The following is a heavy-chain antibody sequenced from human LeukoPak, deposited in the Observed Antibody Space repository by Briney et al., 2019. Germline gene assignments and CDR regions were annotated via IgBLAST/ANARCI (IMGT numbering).Heavy chain of an antibody. CDR2: LHISGAT. V-gene: IGHV3-53*01. Sequence: GGSLRLSCAASEFIVSSNYMAWVRQAPGKGLEWVSILHISGATNYADSVKGRFTTSRDNSKNTLYVQMNSLRAEDTAVYYCARAGFTFSDYFGSFFDYWGQGTLVTVSS. D-gene: IGHD3-10*01. CDR1: EFIVSSNY. CDR3: ARAGFTFSDYFGSFFDY. J-gene: IGHJ4*02.